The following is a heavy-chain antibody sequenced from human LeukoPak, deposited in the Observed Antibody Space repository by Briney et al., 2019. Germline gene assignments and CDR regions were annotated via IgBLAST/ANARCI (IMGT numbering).Heavy chain of an antibody. D-gene: IGHD2-2*01. J-gene: IGHJ5*02. Sequence: PSQTLSLTCTVSGAFISSGTYYWSWIRQPAGKGLEWIGRFYISGSTHYNPSLKSRVTISVDTSKNQFSLKLSSVTAADTAVYYCARDFPSSTKFNWFDPWGQGTQVTVSS. V-gene: IGHV4-61*02. CDR2: FYISGST. CDR1: GAFISSGTYY. CDR3: ARDFPSSTKFNWFDP.